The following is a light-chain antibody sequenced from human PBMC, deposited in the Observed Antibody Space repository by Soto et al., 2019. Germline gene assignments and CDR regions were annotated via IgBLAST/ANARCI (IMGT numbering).Light chain of an antibody. Sequence: EIVLTQSPGTLSLSPGEGATLSCRASQSVSSSYLAWYQQKPGQAPRLLIYGASSRATGIPDRFSGSGSGTDFTLTISRLEPEDFAVYYCQQYGSSRIFTFGPGTKVDIK. CDR1: QSVSSSY. J-gene: IGKJ3*01. CDR3: QQYGSSRIFT. V-gene: IGKV3-20*01. CDR2: GAS.